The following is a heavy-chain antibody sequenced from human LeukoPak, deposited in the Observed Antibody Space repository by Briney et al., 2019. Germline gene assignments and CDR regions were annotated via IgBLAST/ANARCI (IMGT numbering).Heavy chain of an antibody. Sequence: ASVKVSCTASGYTFTSYYMHWVRQAPGQGLEWMGIINPSGGSTSYAQKFQGRVTMTRDTTTSTVYMELSSLRSEDTAVYYCARDPSSGGIAARFDYWGQGTLVTVSS. V-gene: IGHV1-46*01. CDR2: INPSGGST. CDR3: ARDPSSGGIAARFDY. D-gene: IGHD6-6*01. CDR1: GYTFTSYY. J-gene: IGHJ4*02.